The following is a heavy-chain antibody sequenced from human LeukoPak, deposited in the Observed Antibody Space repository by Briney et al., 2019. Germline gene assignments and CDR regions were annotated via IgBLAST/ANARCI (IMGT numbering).Heavy chain of an antibody. CDR1: GGSISSSSYY. Sequence: SETLSLTCTVSGGSISSSSYYWGWIRQPPGKGLEWIGSIYYSGSTYYNPSLKSRVTISVDTSKNQFSLKLSSVTAADTAVYYCARDPGYYDILTGYFPLPRYNWFDPWGQGTLVTVSS. D-gene: IGHD3-9*01. J-gene: IGHJ5*02. V-gene: IGHV4-39*07. CDR2: IYYSGST. CDR3: ARDPGYYDILTGYFPLPRYNWFDP.